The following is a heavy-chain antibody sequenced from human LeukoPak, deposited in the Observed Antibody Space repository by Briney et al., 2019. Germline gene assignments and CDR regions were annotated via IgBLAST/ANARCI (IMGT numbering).Heavy chain of an antibody. CDR2: IYYSGST. V-gene: IGHV4-39*07. D-gene: IGHD3-16*02. J-gene: IGHJ5*02. CDR1: GGSICSSSYY. CDR3: ARGLPVYVWGSYRSNWFDP. Sequence: SETLSLTCTVSGGSICSSSYYWGWIRQPPGKGLEWIGSIYYSGSTYYNPSLKSRVTISVDTSKNQFSLKLSSVTAADTAVYYCARGLPVYVWGSYRSNWFDPWGQGTLVTVSS.